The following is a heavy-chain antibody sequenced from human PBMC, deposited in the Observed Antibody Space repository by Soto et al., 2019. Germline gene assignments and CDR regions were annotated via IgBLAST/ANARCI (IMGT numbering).Heavy chain of an antibody. CDR1: GFTFSYNG. J-gene: IGHJ4*02. V-gene: IGHV3-33*08. CDR3: ARDADTTGHYIHFDL. D-gene: IGHD3-9*01. Sequence: QVQLVESGGGVVQPGGSLRLSCAASGFTFSYNGLHWVRQAPGTGLEWVAVMHTGGNEKYYVVSVMGRFTVSRDDSRNMVSLERSGRRAEATAEYLCARDADTTGHYIHFDLWGRGALVAGS. CDR2: MHTGGNEK.